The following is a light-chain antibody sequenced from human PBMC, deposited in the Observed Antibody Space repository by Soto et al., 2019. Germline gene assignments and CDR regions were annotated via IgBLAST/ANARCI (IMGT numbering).Light chain of an antibody. V-gene: IGKV3-20*01. CDR3: QQYGTAPIT. CDR2: GAS. CDR1: QSVRSGY. J-gene: IGKJ5*01. Sequence: EVVLTQSPGTLSLSPGQRATLSCRASQSVRSGYLAWFQQKLGQAPRLLIYGASNRATGIPDRFSGSGSGTDFTLTISRLEPEDFAVYCCQQYGTAPITFGQGTRLEIK.